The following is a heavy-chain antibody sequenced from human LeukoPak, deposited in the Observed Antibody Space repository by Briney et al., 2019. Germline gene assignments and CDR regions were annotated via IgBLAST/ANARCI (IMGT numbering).Heavy chain of an antibody. CDR1: GGTFSSYA. D-gene: IGHD3-10*01. CDR3: ARAGPPLEFDC. V-gene: IGHV1-2*06. CDR2: INPNSGDT. J-gene: IGHJ4*02. Sequence: GASVKVSCKASGGTFSSYAISWVRQAPGQGLEWMGRINPNSGDTNYAQEFQGRVTMTRDTSISTAYMELSRLRSDDTAVYYCARAGPPLEFDCWGQGTLVTVSS.